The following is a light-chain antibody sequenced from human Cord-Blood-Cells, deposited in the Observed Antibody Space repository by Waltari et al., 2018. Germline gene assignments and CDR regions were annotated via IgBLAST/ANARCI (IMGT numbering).Light chain of an antibody. V-gene: IGKV1-12*01. J-gene: IGKJ5*01. Sequence: IQMTQSPSSLSPSLGARVTITCRASQGISSWLAWYQQKQGKAPKLLIYAASSLQSGGPSRFSGSGSGTDFTLTISSLQPEDFATYYWQQANSFPITFGQGTRLEIK. CDR1: QGISSW. CDR2: AAS. CDR3: QQANSFPIT.